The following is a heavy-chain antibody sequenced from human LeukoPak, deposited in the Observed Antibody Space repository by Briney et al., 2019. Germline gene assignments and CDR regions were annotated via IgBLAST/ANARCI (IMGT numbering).Heavy chain of an antibody. V-gene: IGHV1-69*04. D-gene: IGHD3-9*01. Sequence: GASVKVSCKASGGTFSSYAISWVRQAPGQGLEWMGRIIPILGMANYAQKFQGRVTITADKSTSTAYMELSSLRSEDTAVYYCARSPVFSLGAFDYWGQGTLVTVSS. CDR2: IIPILGMA. CDR3: ARSPVFSLGAFDY. CDR1: GGTFSSYA. J-gene: IGHJ4*02.